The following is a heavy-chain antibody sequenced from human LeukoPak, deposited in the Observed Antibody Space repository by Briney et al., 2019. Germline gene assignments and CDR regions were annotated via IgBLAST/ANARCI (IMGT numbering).Heavy chain of an antibody. V-gene: IGHV3-23*01. CDR2: ISGSGGST. CDR1: GFTFSSYA. D-gene: IGHD2-8*01. J-gene: IGHJ4*02. CDR3: AKMGYCTSGVCFDPTDY. Sequence: GGSLRLSCAASGFTFSSYAMSWVRQAPGKGLEWVSAISGSGGSTYYADSVKGRFTISRDNSKNSLYLQMNSLRTEDTALYYCAKMGYCTSGVCFDPTDYWGQGTLVTVSS.